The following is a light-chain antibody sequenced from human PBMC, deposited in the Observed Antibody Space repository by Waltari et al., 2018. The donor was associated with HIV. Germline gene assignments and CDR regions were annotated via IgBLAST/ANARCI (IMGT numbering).Light chain of an antibody. J-gene: IGKJ1*01. CDR2: ASS. V-gene: IGKV1-12*01. CDR1: QSIVTW. Sequence: DIQMTQYPSLVSASVGDRVTITCRASQSIVTWLSWYQQKPGTAPALLIFASSRLQGGIPGRFSGSGSGTNFTLTIRNIQPDDFAIYHCQQAHSLPWTFGQGTKVE. CDR3: QQAHSLPWT.